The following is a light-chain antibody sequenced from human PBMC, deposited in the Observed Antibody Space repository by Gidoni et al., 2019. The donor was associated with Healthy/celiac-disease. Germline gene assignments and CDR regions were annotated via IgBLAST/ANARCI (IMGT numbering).Light chain of an antibody. J-gene: IGLJ2*01. CDR2: KDS. V-gene: IGLV3-25*02. Sequence: SYELPQPPSVSVSPGQTARITCAGDALPKQYAYWYQPKPGQALVLVRYKDSERPAGIPERFSGSSSGKTVTLTISGVQAEDEAEYYCQSADSSGTFPVFGGGTKLTVL. CDR1: ALPKQY. CDR3: QSADSSGTFPV.